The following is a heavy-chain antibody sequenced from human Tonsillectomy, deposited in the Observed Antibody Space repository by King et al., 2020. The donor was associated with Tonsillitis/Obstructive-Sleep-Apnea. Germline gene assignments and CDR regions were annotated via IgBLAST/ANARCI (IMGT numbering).Heavy chain of an antibody. CDR1: GGSISSGGYY. CDR3: ARDTPDHDSSGYYIDY. J-gene: IGHJ4*02. CDR2: IYYSGST. D-gene: IGHD3-22*01. Sequence: QLQESGPGLVKPSQTLSLTCTVSGGSISSGGYYWSWIRQHPGKGLEWTGYIYYSGSTYYNPSLKSRVTISVDTSKNQFSRKLSSVTAADTAVYYCARDTPDHDSSGYYIDYWGQGTLVTVSS. V-gene: IGHV4-31*03.